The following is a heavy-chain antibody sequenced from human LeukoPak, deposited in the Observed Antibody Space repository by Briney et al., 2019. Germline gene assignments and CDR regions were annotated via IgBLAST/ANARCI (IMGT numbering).Heavy chain of an antibody. J-gene: IGHJ5*02. D-gene: IGHD6-13*01. CDR1: GFTFSSYW. Sequence: GGSLRLSCAVSGFTFSSYWMSWVRQAPGKGLEWVANIKQDGSEKYYVDSVKGRFTIFRDNAKNSLYLQMNSLRAEDTAVYYCARGASGAAADPDNWFDPWGQGTLVTVSS. V-gene: IGHV3-7*04. CDR3: ARGASGAAADPDNWFDP. CDR2: IKQDGSEK.